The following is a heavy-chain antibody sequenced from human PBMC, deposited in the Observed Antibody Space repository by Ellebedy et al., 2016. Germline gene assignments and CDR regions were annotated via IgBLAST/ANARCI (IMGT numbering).Heavy chain of an antibody. V-gene: IGHV1-2*02. CDR1: GYNFIAYY. J-gene: IGHJ5*02. D-gene: IGHD2-2*02. Sequence: ASVKVSXKASGYNFIAYYIHWVRQAPGQGLESMGWINPNSGGTNYAQKFQGRVTMTRDTSISTAYMELSSLRSDDTAVYYCARDGWYCTSTSCSTTGWFDPWGQGTLVTVSS. CDR3: ARDGWYCTSTSCSTTGWFDP. CDR2: INPNSGGT.